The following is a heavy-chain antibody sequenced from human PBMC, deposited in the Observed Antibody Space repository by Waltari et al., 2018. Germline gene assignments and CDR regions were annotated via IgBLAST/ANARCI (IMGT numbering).Heavy chain of an antibody. CDR3: AKKIGGEAVPAIPFDC. CDR2: ISGSGGST. J-gene: IGHJ4*02. CDR1: GFTFSSYA. Sequence: ESGGGLVQPGGSLRLSCAASGFTFSSYAMTWVRQAPGKGLEWVSVISGSGGSTFYADSVKGRFTISRDNSKNILYLQMNSLRAEDTAVYYCAKKIGGEAVPAIPFDCWGQGTLVTVSS. D-gene: IGHD2-2*01. V-gene: IGHV3-23*01.